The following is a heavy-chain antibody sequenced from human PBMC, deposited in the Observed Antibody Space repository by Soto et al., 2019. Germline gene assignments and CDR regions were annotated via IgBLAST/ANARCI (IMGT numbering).Heavy chain of an antibody. CDR3: AMFVATSYSLGMDV. CDR2: IIPIFGTA. Sequence: QVQLVQSGAEVKKPGSSVKVSCKASGGTFSSYAISWVRQAPGQGLEWMGGIIPIFGTANYAQKFQGRVTITGDESTSTGYMLVRRETSADTAAYYCAMFVATSYSLGMDVWVQGTTVTVSS. V-gene: IGHV1-69*12. CDR1: GGTFSSYA. D-gene: IGHD5-12*01. J-gene: IGHJ6*02.